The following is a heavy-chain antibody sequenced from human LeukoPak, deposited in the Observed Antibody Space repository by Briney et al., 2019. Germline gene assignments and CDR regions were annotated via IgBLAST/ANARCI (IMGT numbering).Heavy chain of an antibody. CDR1: GFTFSSYA. CDR3: AKSITRDGYNYGADY. D-gene: IGHD5-24*01. CDR2: ISGSGGST. Sequence: GGSLRLSCAASGFTFSSYAMSWVRQAPGKGLEWVSAISGSGGSTYYADSVKGRFTISRDNSENTLYLQMNSLRAEDTAVYYCAKSITRDGYNYGADYWGQGTLVTVSS. V-gene: IGHV3-23*01. J-gene: IGHJ4*02.